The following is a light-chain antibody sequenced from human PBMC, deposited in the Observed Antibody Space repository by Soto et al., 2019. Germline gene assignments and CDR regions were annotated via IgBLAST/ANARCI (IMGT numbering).Light chain of an antibody. Sequence: QSALIQPPSVSGPPGQSVTISCTGTSSDVGSYDYVSWYQQHPGTVPKPMIYNVNTRPSGVPDRFSGSKSGNTASMTISGLQAEDEADYFCTSPTPGSLYVFGSGTKVTVL. CDR3: TSPTPGSLYV. CDR1: SSDVGSYDY. CDR2: NVN. V-gene: IGLV2-18*02. J-gene: IGLJ1*01.